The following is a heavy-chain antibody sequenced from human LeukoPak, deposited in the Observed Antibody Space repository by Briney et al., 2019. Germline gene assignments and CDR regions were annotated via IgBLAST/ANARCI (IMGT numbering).Heavy chain of an antibody. Sequence: SETLSLTCSVSGGSVSSGDYYWSWIRQPPGKGLEWLGYIYYSGSTNYNPSLKSRVTISVDTSKNQFSLKLSSVTAADTAVYYCARLVVGATTEYFDYWGQGTLVTVSS. J-gene: IGHJ4*02. D-gene: IGHD1-26*01. CDR3: ARLVVGATTEYFDY. CDR1: GGSVSSGDYY. CDR2: IYYSGST. V-gene: IGHV4-61*08.